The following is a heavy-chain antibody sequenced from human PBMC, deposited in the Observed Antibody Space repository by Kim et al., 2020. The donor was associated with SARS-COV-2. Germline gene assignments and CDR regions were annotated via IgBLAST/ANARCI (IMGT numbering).Heavy chain of an antibody. D-gene: IGHD3-10*01. V-gene: IGHV3-11*05. CDR1: GFTFSDYY. J-gene: IGHJ6*02. CDR3: ARDHRFMVRGVPPGDMDV. Sequence: GGSLRLSCAASGFTFSDYYMSWIRQAPGKGLEWVSYISSSSSYTNYADSVKGRFTISRDNAKNSLYLQMNSLRAEDTAVYYCARDHRFMVRGVPPGDMDVWGQGTTVTVSS. CDR2: ISSSSSYT.